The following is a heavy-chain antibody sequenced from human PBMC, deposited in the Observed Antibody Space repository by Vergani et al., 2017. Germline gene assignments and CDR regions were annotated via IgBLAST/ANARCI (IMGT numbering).Heavy chain of an antibody. V-gene: IGHV3-49*04. CDR3: AKDRTWWLVPYYYYGMDV. CDR1: GFTFGDYA. J-gene: IGHJ6*02. CDR2: IRSKAYGGTT. Sequence: EVQLVESGGGLVQPGRSLRLSCTASGFTFGDYAMSWVRQAPGKGLEWVGFIRSKAYGGTTDYAAPVKGRFTISRDDSKNTLYLQMNSLKTEDTAVYYCAKDRTWWLVPYYYYGMDVWGQGTTVTVSS. D-gene: IGHD6-19*01.